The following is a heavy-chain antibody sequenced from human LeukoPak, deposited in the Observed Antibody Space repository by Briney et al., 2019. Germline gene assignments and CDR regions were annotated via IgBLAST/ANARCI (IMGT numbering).Heavy chain of an antibody. D-gene: IGHD3-22*01. J-gene: IGHJ4*02. CDR1: GFTFSSYA. CDR2: ISGSGGST. V-gene: IGHV3-23*01. CDR3: AKEAKPPGNYYDSSGYYYDY. Sequence: PGGSLRLSCAASGFTFSSYAMSWVRQAPGKGLEWVSAISGSGGSTYYADSVKGRFTISRGNSKNTLYLQMNSLGAEDTAVYYCAKEAKPPGNYYDSSGYYYDYWGQGTLVTVSS.